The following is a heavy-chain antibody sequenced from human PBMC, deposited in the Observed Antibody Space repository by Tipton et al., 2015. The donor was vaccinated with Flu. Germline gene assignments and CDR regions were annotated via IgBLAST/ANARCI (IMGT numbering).Heavy chain of an antibody. V-gene: IGHV4-38-2*01. D-gene: IGHD4-11*01. J-gene: IGHJ5*02. CDR3: ARRDYSNYVSDPKSWFDA. CDR1: GDYIASDHF. CDR2: IHQTGTN. Sequence: TLSLTCPVSGDYIASDHFWGWIRQPPGGGLEWIGNIHQTGTNYYNPSLRGRVTFSVDRSKNQFSLRLSSVTAADTAVYFCARRDYSNYVSDPKSWFDAWGRGILVTVSS.